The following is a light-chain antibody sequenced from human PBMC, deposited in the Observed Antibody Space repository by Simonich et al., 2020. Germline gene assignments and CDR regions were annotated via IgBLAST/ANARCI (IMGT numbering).Light chain of an antibody. V-gene: IGLV6-57*03. Sequence: NFMLNQPHSVSESPGKTVTISCTRSSGRIASNYVQWNQQRPGSAPTTVIYEDNQRPSGVPARFSGSIDSSSNSASLTISGLKTEDEADYYCQSYDSSIWVFGGGTKLTVL. CDR2: EDN. J-gene: IGLJ3*02. CDR3: QSYDSSIWV. CDR1: SGRIASNY.